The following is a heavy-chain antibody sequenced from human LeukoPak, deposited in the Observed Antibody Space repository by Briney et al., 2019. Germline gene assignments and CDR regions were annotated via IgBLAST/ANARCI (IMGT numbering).Heavy chain of an antibody. J-gene: IGHJ4*02. Sequence: PSETLSLTCTVSGGSISSYYWSWIRQPPGKGLEWIGYIYTSGSTNYNPSLKSRVTISVDTSKNQFSLKLSSVTAAGTAVYYCASSPLYDFWSGYSDYWGQGTLVTVSS. D-gene: IGHD3-3*01. CDR2: IYTSGST. CDR3: ASSPLYDFWSGYSDY. V-gene: IGHV4-4*09. CDR1: GGSISSYY.